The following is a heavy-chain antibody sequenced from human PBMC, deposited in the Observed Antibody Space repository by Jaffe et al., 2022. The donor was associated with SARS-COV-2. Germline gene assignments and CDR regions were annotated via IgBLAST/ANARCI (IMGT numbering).Heavy chain of an antibody. CDR3: ARAGGSSFLLYGMDV. CDR2: IKQDGSEK. Sequence: EVQLVESGGGLVQPGGSLRLSCAASGFTFSSYWMSWVRQAPGKGLEWVANIKQDGSEKYYVDSVKGRFTISRDNAKNSLYLQMNSLRAEDTAVYYCARAGGSSFLLYGMDVWGQGTTVTVSS. CDR1: GFTFSSYW. V-gene: IGHV3-7*01. D-gene: IGHD6-13*01. J-gene: IGHJ6*02.